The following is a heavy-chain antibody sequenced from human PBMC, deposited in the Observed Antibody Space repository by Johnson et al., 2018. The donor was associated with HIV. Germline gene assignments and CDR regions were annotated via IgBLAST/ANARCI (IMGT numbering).Heavy chain of an antibody. CDR1: GFTFDDYA. V-gene: IGHV3-9*01. J-gene: IGHJ3*02. CDR3: AREAGACVI. D-gene: IGHD4/OR15-4a*01. CDR2: ISWNSGSI. Sequence: VQLVESGGGLVQPGRSLRLSCAASGFTFDDYAMHWVRPAPGKGLEWVSGISWNSGSIGYADSVKGRFTNSRDNAKNSLYLQMNSLRAEDTALCYCAREAGACVIWGQGTMVTVSS.